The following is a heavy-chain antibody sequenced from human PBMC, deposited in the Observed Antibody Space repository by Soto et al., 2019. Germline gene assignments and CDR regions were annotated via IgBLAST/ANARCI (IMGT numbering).Heavy chain of an antibody. V-gene: IGHV4-34*01. Sequence: QVQLQQWGAGLLKPSETLSLTCAVYGGSFSGYYWSWIRQPPGKGLEWIGEINHSGSTNYNPSLKSRVTISVDTSKNQFSLKLSSVTAADTAVYYCARDWDVDTATAGGYWGQGTLVTVSS. CDR2: INHSGST. J-gene: IGHJ4*02. CDR3: ARDWDVDTATAGGY. D-gene: IGHD5-18*01. CDR1: GGSFSGYY.